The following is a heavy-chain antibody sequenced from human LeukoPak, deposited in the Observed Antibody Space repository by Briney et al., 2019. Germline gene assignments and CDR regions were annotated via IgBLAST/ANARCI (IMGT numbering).Heavy chain of an antibody. CDR1: GYTFTGYY. Sequence: ASVKVSCKASGYTFTGYYMHWVRQAPGQGLEWMGWINPNSGGTNYAQKFQGRVTMTRDTSISTAYMELSRLRSDDTAVHYCARDLDYDLLFDYWGQGILVTVSS. CDR2: INPNSGGT. V-gene: IGHV1-2*02. D-gene: IGHD4-17*01. CDR3: ARDLDYDLLFDY. J-gene: IGHJ4*02.